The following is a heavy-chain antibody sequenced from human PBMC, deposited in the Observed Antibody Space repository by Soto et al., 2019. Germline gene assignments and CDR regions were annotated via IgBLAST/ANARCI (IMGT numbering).Heavy chain of an antibody. CDR1: GGTFSSYA. D-gene: IGHD6-6*01. V-gene: IGHV1-69*13. J-gene: IGHJ6*02. CDR3: ARDRPTPPDSSSSLSFGYYYGMDV. CDR2: IIPIFGTA. Sequence: GASVKVSCKASGGTFSSYAISWVRQAPGQGLEWMGGIIPIFGTANYAQKFQGRVTITADESTSTAYMELSSLRSEDTAVYYCARDRPTPPDSSSSLSFGYYYGMDVWGQGTTVT.